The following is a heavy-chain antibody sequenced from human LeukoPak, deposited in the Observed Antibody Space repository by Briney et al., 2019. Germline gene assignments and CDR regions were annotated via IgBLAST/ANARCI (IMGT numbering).Heavy chain of an antibody. CDR2: ISYDDGSNK. V-gene: IGHV3-30*04. Sequence: PGRSLRLSCAASGFTFSSYVMHWVRQAPGKGLGWVALISYDDGSNKYYADSVKGRFTISRDNSKNTLYLQMNSLRTEDTAVYYCARDVRQGYSYGFHYWGQGTLVTVSS. J-gene: IGHJ4*02. D-gene: IGHD5-18*01. CDR1: GFTFSSYV. CDR3: ARDVRQGYSYGFHY.